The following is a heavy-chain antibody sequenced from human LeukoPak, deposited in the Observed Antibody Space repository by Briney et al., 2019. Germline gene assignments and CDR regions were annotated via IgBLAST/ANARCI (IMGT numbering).Heavy chain of an antibody. V-gene: IGHV3-48*03. D-gene: IGHD1-26*01. CDR3: AIDVGAIDY. CDR2: ISSSGSTI. J-gene: IGHJ4*02. Sequence: PGGSLRLSCAASGFTFSSYEMNWVRQAPGKGLEWVSCISSSGSTIYYADSVKGRFTISRDNSKNTLYLQMNSLRAEDTAVYYCAIDVGAIDYWGQGTLVTVSS. CDR1: GFTFSSYE.